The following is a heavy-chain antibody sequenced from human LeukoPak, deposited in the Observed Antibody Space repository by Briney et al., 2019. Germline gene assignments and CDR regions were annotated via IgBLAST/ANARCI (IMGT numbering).Heavy chain of an antibody. CDR3: AREGSLSTFDY. CDR2: IKQDGSEK. CDR1: GFTFSSYW. J-gene: IGHJ4*02. Sequence: GGSLRLSCAASGFTFSSYWMSWVRQAPGKGLEWVANIKQDGSEKYYVASVKGRFTISRDNAKNSLYLQMNSLRAEDTAVYYCAREGSLSTFDYWGQGTLVTVSS. D-gene: IGHD2-15*01. V-gene: IGHV3-7*01.